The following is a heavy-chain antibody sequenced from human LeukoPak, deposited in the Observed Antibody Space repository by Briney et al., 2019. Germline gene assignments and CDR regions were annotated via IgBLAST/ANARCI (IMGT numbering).Heavy chain of an antibody. CDR2: ISSSGSTI. V-gene: IGHV3-48*03. D-gene: IGHD3-16*02. J-gene: IGHJ3*02. CDR1: GFTFSSYE. Sequence: GGSLRLSCAASGFTFSSYEMNWVRRAPGKGLEWVSYISSSGSTIYYADSVKGRFTISRDNAKNSLYLQMNSLRAEDTAVYYCARGGRGLSPPIDAFDIWGQGTMVTVSS. CDR3: ARGGRGLSPPIDAFDI.